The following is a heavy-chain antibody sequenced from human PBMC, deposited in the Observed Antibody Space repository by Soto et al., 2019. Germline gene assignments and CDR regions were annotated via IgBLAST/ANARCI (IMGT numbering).Heavy chain of an antibody. CDR3: AKDKSNEELSVYYYNGLDA. CDR2: ISWDSGKI. D-gene: IGHD3-10*01. CDR1: GFTFEDYA. V-gene: IGHV3-9*01. Sequence: GESLRLSCAVSGFTFEDYAMHWGRQDPVKGLEWVASISWDSGKIGYADSVKGRFTISRDNAKNSLYLQMDSLRADDTALYFCAKDKSNEELSVYYYNGLDAWGQGTTVTVSS. J-gene: IGHJ6*02.